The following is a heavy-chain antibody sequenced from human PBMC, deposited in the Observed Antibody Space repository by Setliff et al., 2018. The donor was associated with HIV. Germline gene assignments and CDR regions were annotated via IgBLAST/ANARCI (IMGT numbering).Heavy chain of an antibody. Sequence: SETLSLTCAVSGGSISTSSYYWGWIRQPPGKGLEWIGSIYHSGSAYYNPSLKSRVTLSVDTSKTQFSLRLNSLTATDTALYYCARASVGATGLYAFDIWGQGTVVTVSS. CDR3: ARASVGATGLYAFDI. D-gene: IGHD1-26*01. J-gene: IGHJ3*02. CDR2: IYHSGSA. CDR1: GGSISTSSYY. V-gene: IGHV4-39*07.